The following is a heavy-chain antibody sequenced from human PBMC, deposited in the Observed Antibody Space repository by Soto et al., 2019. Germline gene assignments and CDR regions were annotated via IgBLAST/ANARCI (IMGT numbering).Heavy chain of an antibody. CDR3: ARDRRYYDSSGYPTIDY. Sequence: EVQLVESGGGLVKPGGSLRLSCAASGFTFSSYSMNWVRQAPGKGLEWVSSIGSSSSYIYYVDSVKGRFTISRDNAKNSLYLQMNSLRAEDTAVYYCARDRRYYDSSGYPTIDYWCQGTLVTVSS. J-gene: IGHJ4*02. V-gene: IGHV3-21*01. D-gene: IGHD3-22*01. CDR2: IGSSSSYI. CDR1: GFTFSSYS.